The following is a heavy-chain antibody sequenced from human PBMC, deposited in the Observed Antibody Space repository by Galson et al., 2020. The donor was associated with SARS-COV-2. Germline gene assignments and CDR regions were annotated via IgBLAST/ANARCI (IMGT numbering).Heavy chain of an antibody. V-gene: IGHV1-46*02. CDR2: IDPNVGST. Sequence: ASVKVSCKAAGYTFNHYWMHWVRQAPGQGPEWMGGIDPNVGSTTYAQKFQGRVTVTRDTSTNTVYMELGSLTSEDTGVYYCARDMAVGGYFDYWGQGTLVSVSS. J-gene: IGHJ4*02. CDR1: GYTFNHYW. CDR3: ARDMAVGGYFDY. D-gene: IGHD2-15*01.